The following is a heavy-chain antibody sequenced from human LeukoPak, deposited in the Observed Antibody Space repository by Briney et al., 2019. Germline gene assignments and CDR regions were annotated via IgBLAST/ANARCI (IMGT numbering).Heavy chain of an antibody. CDR1: GFTFSNAW. CDR2: ISNDGSHK. D-gene: IGHD2-2*01. CDR3: AKGGVPAAMVDY. Sequence: QSGGSLRLSCAASGFTFSNAWMNWVRQAPGKGLEWLAVISNDGSHKYYADSVKGRFTISRDNSNNTLSMQMNSLRIEDTAVYYCAKGGVPAAMVDYWGQGILVTVSS. V-gene: IGHV3-30*18. J-gene: IGHJ4*02.